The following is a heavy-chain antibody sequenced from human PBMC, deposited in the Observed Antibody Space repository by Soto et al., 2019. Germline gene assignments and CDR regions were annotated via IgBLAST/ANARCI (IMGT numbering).Heavy chain of an antibody. V-gene: IGHV3-21*01. D-gene: IGHD2-8*01. CDR1: GFTFSSYS. Sequence: GGSLRLSCAASGFTFSSYSMNWVRQAPGKGLEWVSSISSSSSYIYYADSVKGRFTISRDNAKNSLYLQMNSLRAEDTAVYYCASNKMVYPSPYYYMDVWRRGSTDTVSS. CDR2: ISSSSSYI. CDR3: ASNKMVYPSPYYYMDV. J-gene: IGHJ6*03.